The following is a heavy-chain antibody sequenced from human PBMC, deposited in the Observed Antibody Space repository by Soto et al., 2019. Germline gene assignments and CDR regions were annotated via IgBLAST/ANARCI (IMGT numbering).Heavy chain of an antibody. CDR1: GDSISSSTYY. D-gene: IGHD3-22*01. Sequence: PSETLSLTCTVSGDSISSSTYYWGWIRQPPGKGLEWIATIFSTGTTHYNPSLKSRVTISVDTSKSQFSLKLPSVTAADTAVYYCAGGDYYHSSGYYFYYYTMDVWGQGTTVTVSS. J-gene: IGHJ6*02. CDR2: IFSTGTT. CDR3: AGGDYYHSSGYYFYYYTMDV. V-gene: IGHV4-39*01.